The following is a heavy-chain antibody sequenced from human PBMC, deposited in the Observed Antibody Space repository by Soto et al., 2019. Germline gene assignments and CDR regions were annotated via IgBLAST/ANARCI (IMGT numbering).Heavy chain of an antibody. CDR1: GFILSDHY. J-gene: IGHJ4*02. CDR2: SRDKARIYTT. CDR3: VRVSRYYYDF. Sequence: GGSLRLSCAASGFILSDHYMDWVRQAPGRGLEWVGRSRDKARIYTTEYAAAVKGRFSISRDDSKNSLYLQMNSLKTEDTAVYYCVRVSRYYYDFWGQGTLVTVSS. V-gene: IGHV3-72*01.